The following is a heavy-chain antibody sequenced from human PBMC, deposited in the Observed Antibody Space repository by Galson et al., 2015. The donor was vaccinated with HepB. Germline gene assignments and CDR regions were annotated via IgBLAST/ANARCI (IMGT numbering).Heavy chain of an antibody. CDR3: AHTALLWFGEFSSYGMDV. V-gene: IGHV2-5*02. D-gene: IGHD3-10*01. Sequence: PALVKPPQTLTLTCTFSGFSLTTSGVGVGWIRQPPGKALEWLAVIFWDDDKLYSPSLKSRLTITKDTSKHQVVLAMANADPVDTATYYCAHTALLWFGEFSSYGMDVWGQGTTVTVSS. CDR1: GFSLTTSGVG. J-gene: IGHJ6*02. CDR2: IFWDDDK.